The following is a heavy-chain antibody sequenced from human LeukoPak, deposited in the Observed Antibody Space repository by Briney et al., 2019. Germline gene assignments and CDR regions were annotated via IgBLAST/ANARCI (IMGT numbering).Heavy chain of an antibody. CDR3: ARHEGSGPFEYFQH. V-gene: IGHV4-34*01. CDR1: GGSFSGYY. Sequence: SETLSLTCAVYGGSFSGYYWSWIRQPPGKGLEWIGGINHSGSTNYNPSLKSRVTISVDTSKNQFSLKLSSVTAADTAVYYCARHEGSGPFEYFQHWGQGTLVTVSS. J-gene: IGHJ1*01. D-gene: IGHD6-19*01. CDR2: INHSGST.